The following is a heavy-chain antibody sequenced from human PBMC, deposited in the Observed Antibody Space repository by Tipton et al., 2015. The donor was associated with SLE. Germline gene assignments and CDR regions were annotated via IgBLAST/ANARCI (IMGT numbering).Heavy chain of an antibody. CDR3: ARRLDYYGSGGMDV. J-gene: IGHJ6*02. CDR2: IYHSGNT. V-gene: IGHV4-31*03. Sequence: TLSLTCTVSGGSISSGVYYWSWIRQHPGKGLEWIGYIYHSGNTYYNPSLKSRVSISVDTSKNQFSLKLNSVTAADTAVYYCARRLDYYGSGGMDVWGQGTTVTVSS. CDR1: GGSISSGVYY. D-gene: IGHD3-10*01.